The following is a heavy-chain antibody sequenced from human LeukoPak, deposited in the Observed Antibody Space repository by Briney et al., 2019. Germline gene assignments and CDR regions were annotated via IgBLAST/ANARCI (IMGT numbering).Heavy chain of an antibody. CDR1: GFTFSSCA. V-gene: IGHV3-23*01. Sequence: GGSLRLSCAASGFTFSSCAMSWVRQAPGKGLEWVSVISGSGATTYYADSVKGRFTISRDNSKNTLYMQMNSLRGDDTAVYYCAKEADGCRLFDYWGQGTLVTVSS. CDR3: AKEADGCRLFDY. CDR2: ISGSGATT. J-gene: IGHJ4*02. D-gene: IGHD5-24*01.